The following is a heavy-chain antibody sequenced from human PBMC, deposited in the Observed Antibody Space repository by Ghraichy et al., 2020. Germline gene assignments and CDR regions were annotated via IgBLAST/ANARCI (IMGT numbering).Heavy chain of an antibody. Sequence: SETLSLTCTVSGGSISSYYWSWMRQPPGKGLEWIGYIYYSGSTNYNPSLKSRVTISVDTSKNQFSLKLSSVTAADTAVYYCARQTRTYYDSSGYYPNWFDPWGQGTLVTVSS. V-gene: IGHV4-59*08. CDR1: GGSISSYY. J-gene: IGHJ5*02. CDR2: IYYSGST. D-gene: IGHD3-22*01. CDR3: ARQTRTYYDSSGYYPNWFDP.